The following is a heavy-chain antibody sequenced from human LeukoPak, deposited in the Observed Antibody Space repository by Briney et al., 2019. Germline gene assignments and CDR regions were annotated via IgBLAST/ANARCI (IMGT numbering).Heavy chain of an antibody. J-gene: IGHJ4*02. CDR1: GFIFNNYG. V-gene: IGHV3-23*01. Sequence: GGSLRLSCAASGFIFNNYGLVWVRQAPGKGLEWVSAISNDGGGTTYADFVKGRFTISRDNSKNTLFLQMGSLRAEDTALYYCAKGSSGYFFDLWGQGTLVTVSS. CDR2: ISNDGGGT. CDR3: AKGSSGYFFDL. D-gene: IGHD3-22*01.